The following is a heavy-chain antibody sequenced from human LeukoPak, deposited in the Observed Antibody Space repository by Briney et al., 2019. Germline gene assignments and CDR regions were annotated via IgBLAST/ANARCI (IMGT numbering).Heavy chain of an antibody. CDR2: ISYDGSNK. D-gene: IGHD3-10*01. CDR3: ARTYGSGSYLGYYFDY. V-gene: IGHV3-30-3*01. CDR1: GLTFSSYA. J-gene: IGHJ4*02. Sequence: GGSLRLSCAASGLTFSSYAMHWVRQAPGKGLEWVAVISYDGSNKYYADSVKGRFTISRDNSKNTLYLQMNSLRAEDTAVYYCARTYGSGSYLGYYFDYWGQGTLVTVSS.